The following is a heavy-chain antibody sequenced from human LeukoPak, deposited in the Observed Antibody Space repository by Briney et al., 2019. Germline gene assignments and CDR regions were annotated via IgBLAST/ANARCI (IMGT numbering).Heavy chain of an antibody. J-gene: IGHJ6*02. D-gene: IGHD4-11*01. CDR1: GRSFSGYY. CDR3: ARGTVDYYYGMDV. CDR2: INHSGST. Sequence: SETLSLTCAVYGRSFSGYYWSWIRQPPGKGLEWIGEINHSGSTNYNPSLKSRVTISVDTSKNQFSLKLSSVTAADTAVYYCARGTVDYYYGMDVWGQGTTVTVSS. V-gene: IGHV4-34*01.